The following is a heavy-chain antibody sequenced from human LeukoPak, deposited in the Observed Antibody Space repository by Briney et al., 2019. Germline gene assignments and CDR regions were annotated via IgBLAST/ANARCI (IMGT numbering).Heavy chain of an antibody. D-gene: IGHD6-6*01. CDR2: IYHSGST. Sequence: SETLSLTCAVSGYSISSGYYWGWIRQPPGKGLEWIGSIYHSGSTYYNPSLKSRVTISVDTFKNQFSLKLSSVTAADTAVYYCARLRSLGSSGYYYMDVWGKGTTVTVSS. CDR1: GYSISSGYY. V-gene: IGHV4-38-2*01. J-gene: IGHJ6*03. CDR3: ARLRSLGSSGYYYMDV.